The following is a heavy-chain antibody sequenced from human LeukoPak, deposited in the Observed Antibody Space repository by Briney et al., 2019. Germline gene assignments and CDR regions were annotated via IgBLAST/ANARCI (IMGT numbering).Heavy chain of an antibody. CDR2: INPSGGST. CDR3: ARGREPYYDFWSGYYYNWFDP. J-gene: IGHJ5*02. D-gene: IGHD3-3*01. V-gene: IGHV1-46*01. CDR1: EYTFTSYY. Sequence: ASVKVSCKASEYTFTSYYMHWVRQAPGQGLEWMGIINPSGGSTSYAQKFLGRVTMTRDTSTSTVYMELSSLRSEDTAVYYCARGREPYYDFWSGYYYNWFDPWGQGTLVTVSS.